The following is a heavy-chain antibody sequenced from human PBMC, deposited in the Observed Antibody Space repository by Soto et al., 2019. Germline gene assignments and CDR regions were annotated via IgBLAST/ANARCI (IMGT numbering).Heavy chain of an antibody. CDR1: GGSISSSTYY. D-gene: IGHD1-26*01. V-gene: IGHV4-39*01. J-gene: IGHJ2*01. Sequence: LQLQESGPGLVKPSETLSLTCTVSGGSISSSTYYWGWIRQSAGKGLEWIGSFSYSGNTYYNPSLKSRVTISLDTSKNRFSLKLRSVTAADTAVYYCATRGGYNDYWYFDVWGRGTLVTVSS. CDR3: ATRGGYNDYWYFDV. CDR2: FSYSGNT.